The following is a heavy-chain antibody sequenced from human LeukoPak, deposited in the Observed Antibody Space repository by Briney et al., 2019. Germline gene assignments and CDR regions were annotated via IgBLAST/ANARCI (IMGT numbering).Heavy chain of an antibody. J-gene: IGHJ4*02. CDR3: ASRHCSGGGCYFAGADPFDY. CDR1: GFTVSSTY. CDR2: SGGNI. Sequence: SGGSLRLSCAASGFTVSSTYMSWVRQAPGKGLEWVSVSGGNIYYMDSVKGRFTISRDTSKNTLYLQMNSLRAEDTAVYYCASRHCSGGGCYFAGADPFDYWGQGTLVTVSS. D-gene: IGHD2-15*01. V-gene: IGHV3-53*01.